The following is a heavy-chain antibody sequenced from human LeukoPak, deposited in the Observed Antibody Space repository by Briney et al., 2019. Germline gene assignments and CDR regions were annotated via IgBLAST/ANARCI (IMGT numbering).Heavy chain of an antibody. D-gene: IGHD6-19*01. V-gene: IGHV4-59*08. Sequence: SETLSLTCTVSGGSISTYYWNWIRQPPGKGLEWIGFISYSGSTNYNPSLKSRVTISVDRSKNQFSLKLISVTAADTAVYYCARHSPRRIAVAGTTWWFDPWGQGTLVTVSS. CDR3: ARHSPRRIAVAGTTWWFDP. CDR2: ISYSGST. J-gene: IGHJ5*01. CDR1: GGSISTYY.